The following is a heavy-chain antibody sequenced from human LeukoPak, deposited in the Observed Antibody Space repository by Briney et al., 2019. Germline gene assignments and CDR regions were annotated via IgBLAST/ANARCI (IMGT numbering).Heavy chain of an antibody. Sequence: KPSETLSLTCTVSGVSISSSSYYWGWIRQPPGKGLEWIGSIYYSGSTYYNPSLKSRVTISVDTSKNQFSLKLSSVTASDTAVYYCARYRVSSTHPHYYMDVWGKGTTVTVSS. CDR2: IYYSGST. CDR1: GVSISSSSYY. CDR3: ARYRVSSTHPHYYMDV. J-gene: IGHJ6*03. V-gene: IGHV4-39*01. D-gene: IGHD2-15*01.